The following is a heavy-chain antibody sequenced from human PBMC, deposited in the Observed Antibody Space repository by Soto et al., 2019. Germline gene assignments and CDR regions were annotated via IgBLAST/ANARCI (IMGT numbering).Heavy chain of an antibody. J-gene: IGHJ4*02. CDR3: AREVGSTGY. D-gene: IGHD1-1*01. CDR1: GFTFNSHT. Sequence: EVQLVESGGGLVQPGGSLRLSCVASGFTFNSHTMNWVRQAPGKGLEWLSYISDSSSTIYYADSVKGRFTISRDNAKNSLYLQMNSLRADDTDAYYCAREVGSTGYWGQGTLVTVSS. CDR2: ISDSSSTI. V-gene: IGHV3-48*04.